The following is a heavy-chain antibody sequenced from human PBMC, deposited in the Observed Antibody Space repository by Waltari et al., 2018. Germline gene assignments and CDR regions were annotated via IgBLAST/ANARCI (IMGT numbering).Heavy chain of an antibody. CDR3: ARRRGVTAFDY. CDR2: IYHSGST. CDR1: GGSISSSSYY. J-gene: IGHJ4*02. V-gene: IGHV4-39*07. Sequence: QLQLQESGPGLVKPSETLSLTCTVSGGSISSSSYYWGWIRQPPGKGLEWIGSIYHSGSTYYNPSLKSRVTISVDTSKNQFSLKLSSVTAADTAVYYCARRRGVTAFDYWGQGTLVTVSS. D-gene: IGHD2-21*02.